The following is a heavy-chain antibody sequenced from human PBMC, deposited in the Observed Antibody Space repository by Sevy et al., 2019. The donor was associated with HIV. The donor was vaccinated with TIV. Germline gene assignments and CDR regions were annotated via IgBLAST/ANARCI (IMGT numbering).Heavy chain of an antibody. CDR3: AATREYYSDNSGYFDF. Sequence: ASVKVSCKVSGSTLTQLSMHWVRQAPGKGLEWMGRFDPEGGETIYAQKFQGRVTLPEDTSKDTDYMVLSSLRSEDTAVYYCAATREYYSDNSGYFDFWGQGTLVTVSS. CDR2: FDPEGGET. D-gene: IGHD3-22*01. V-gene: IGHV1-24*01. J-gene: IGHJ4*02. CDR1: GSTLTQLS.